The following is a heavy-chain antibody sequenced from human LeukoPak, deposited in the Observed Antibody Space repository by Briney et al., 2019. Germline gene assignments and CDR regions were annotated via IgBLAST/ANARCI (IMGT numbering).Heavy chain of an antibody. CDR1: GFTFSSYE. CDR3: ARDSILTGYGY. V-gene: IGHV3-48*03. CDR2: ISSSGSTI. Sequence: HPGGSLRLSCAASGFTFSSYEMNWVRQAPGKGLEWASYISSSGSTIYYADSVKGRFTISRDNAKNSLYLQMNSLRAEDTAVYYCARDSILTGYGYWGQGTLVTVSS. D-gene: IGHD3-9*01. J-gene: IGHJ4*02.